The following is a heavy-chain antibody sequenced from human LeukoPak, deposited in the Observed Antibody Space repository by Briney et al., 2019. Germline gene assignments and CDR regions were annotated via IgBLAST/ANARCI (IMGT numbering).Heavy chain of an antibody. Sequence: TSETLSVTCTVPGGSISSNSYYWGWIRQPPGKGLGWIGSIYYSGNTYYNPSLKSRVTISVDTSKNQFSLKLSSVTAADTAVYYCARLATGYCSGGSCGESYYYYYYMDVWGKGTTVTVSS. D-gene: IGHD2-15*01. CDR1: GGSISSNSYY. CDR2: IYYSGNT. J-gene: IGHJ6*03. V-gene: IGHV4-39*01. CDR3: ARLATGYCSGGSCGESYYYYYYMDV.